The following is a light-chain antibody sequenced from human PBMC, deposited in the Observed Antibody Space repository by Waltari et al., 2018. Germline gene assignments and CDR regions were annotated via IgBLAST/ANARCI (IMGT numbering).Light chain of an antibody. V-gene: IGKV1-5*03. Sequence: DIQMTQSPSSLSASVVDRVTITCRASQTISSWLAWYQQKPGKAPKLLIDKASTLESGVPSRFSGSGSGTEFTLTISSLQPGDFATYYCQQFNSFPWTFGHGTKVEIK. CDR2: KAS. CDR3: QQFNSFPWT. CDR1: QTISSW. J-gene: IGKJ1*01.